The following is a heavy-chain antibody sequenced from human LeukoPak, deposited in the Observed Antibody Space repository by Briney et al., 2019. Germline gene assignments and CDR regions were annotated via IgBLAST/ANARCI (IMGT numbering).Heavy chain of an antibody. CDR2: IYTSGST. D-gene: IGHD6-19*01. CDR3: AREARGLPGAGTGNFDY. J-gene: IGHJ4*02. V-gene: IGHV4-4*07. CDR1: GGSISSYY. Sequence: SETLSLTCTVSGGSISSYYWSWIRQPAGKGLEWIGRIYTSGSTNYNPSLKSRVTMSVDTSKNQFSPKLSSVTAADTAVYYCAREARGLPGAGTGNFDYWGQGTLVTVSS.